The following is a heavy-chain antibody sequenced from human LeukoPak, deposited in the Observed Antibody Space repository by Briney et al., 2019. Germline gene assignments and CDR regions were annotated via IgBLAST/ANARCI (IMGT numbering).Heavy chain of an antibody. D-gene: IGHD3-22*01. V-gene: IGHV3-23*01. CDR1: GFTFSSYA. Sequence: GGSLRLSCAASGFTFSSYAMSWVRQAPGKGLEWVSAISGSGGSTYYADSVKGRFTISRDNSKNTLYLQMNSLRAEDTAVYYCAKGGLYYYDSSGYYDYWGQGTLVTVSS. CDR3: AKGGLYYYDSSGYYDY. J-gene: IGHJ4*02. CDR2: ISGSGGST.